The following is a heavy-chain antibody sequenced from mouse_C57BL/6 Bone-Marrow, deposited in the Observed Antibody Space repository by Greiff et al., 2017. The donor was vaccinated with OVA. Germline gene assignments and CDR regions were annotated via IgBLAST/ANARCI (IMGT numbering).Heavy chain of an antibody. Sequence: VQLQESGAELARPGASVKLSCKASGYTFTSYGISWVKQRTGQGLEWIGEIYPRSGDTYYNEKFKGKATLTADKSSSTAYMELRSLTSEDSAVYFCARGYRWYFDVWGTGTTVTVSS. D-gene: IGHD2-14*01. CDR3: ARGYRWYFDV. CDR2: IYPRSGDT. J-gene: IGHJ1*03. CDR1: GYTFTSYG. V-gene: IGHV1-81*01.